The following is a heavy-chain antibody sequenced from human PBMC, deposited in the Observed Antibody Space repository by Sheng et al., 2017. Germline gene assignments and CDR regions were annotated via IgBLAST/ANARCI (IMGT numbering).Heavy chain of an antibody. J-gene: IGHJ6*02. CDR2: LSGGGDST. CDR1: GFTFSSYA. Sequence: EVQLVESGGGLVQPGGSLRLSCAASGFTFSSYAMSWVRQAPGKGLEWVSALSGGGDSTYYADSVEGRSTISRDNSKNTLYLQMNSLRAEDTAVYYCAKGRQLGSYYYYGMDVWGQGTTVTVS. CDR3: AKGRQLGSYYYYGMDV. D-gene: IGHD6-6*01. V-gene: IGHV3-23*04.